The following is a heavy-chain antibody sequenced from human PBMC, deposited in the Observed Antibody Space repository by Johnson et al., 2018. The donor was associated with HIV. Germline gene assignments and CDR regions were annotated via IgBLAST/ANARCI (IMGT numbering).Heavy chain of an antibody. Sequence: MLLVESGGGLIQPGGSLRLSCAASGFTVSSNYMSWVRQAPGKGLEWVSVIYSGGRTYYADSVKGRFTISRDNSKNTLYLQMNSLRVEDTAVYYCARDQAGRGDAFDIWGQGTMVTVSS. J-gene: IGHJ3*02. V-gene: IGHV3-53*01. D-gene: IGHD6-13*01. CDR2: IYSGGRT. CDR3: ARDQAGRGDAFDI. CDR1: GFTVSSNY.